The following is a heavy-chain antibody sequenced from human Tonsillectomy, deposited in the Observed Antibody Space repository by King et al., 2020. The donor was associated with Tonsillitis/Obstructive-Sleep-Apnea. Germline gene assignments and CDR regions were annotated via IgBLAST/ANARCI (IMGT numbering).Heavy chain of an antibody. Sequence: QLVQSGAEVKKPGASVKVSCKASGYTFTSYGISWVRQAPGQGLEWMGWISAYNGNTNYAQKLQGRVTMTTDTSTSTAYMELRSLRSDDTAVYYCARAPYEPYDYVWGSYRLNWFDPWGQGTLVTVSS. CDR2: ISAYNGNT. CDR3: ARAPYEPYDYVWGSYRLNWFDP. V-gene: IGHV1-18*01. D-gene: IGHD3-16*02. CDR1: GYTFTSYG. J-gene: IGHJ5*02.